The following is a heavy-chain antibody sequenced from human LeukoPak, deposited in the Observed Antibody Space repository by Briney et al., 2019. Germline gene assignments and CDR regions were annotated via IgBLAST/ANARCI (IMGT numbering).Heavy chain of an antibody. V-gene: IGHV3-64D*09. J-gene: IGHJ4*02. Sequence: PGGSLRLSCSASGFTFSSYAMHWVRQAPGKGLEYVSAISSNGAGTYYADSVKGRFTISRDSSKNMLYLQMSSLRAEDTAAYYCVKDLRGVDTAMVKDYWGQGTLVTVSS. D-gene: IGHD5-18*01. CDR1: GFTFSSYA. CDR3: VKDLRGVDTAMVKDY. CDR2: ISSNGAGT.